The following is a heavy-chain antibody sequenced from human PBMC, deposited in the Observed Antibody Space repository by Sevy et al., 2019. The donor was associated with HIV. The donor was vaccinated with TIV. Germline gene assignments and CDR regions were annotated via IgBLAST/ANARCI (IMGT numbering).Heavy chain of an antibody. Sequence: GGSLRLSCTASGFTFDVYAMSWFRQAPGKGLEWVAFITRNSYEAYGGTTEYAASVKGRFIISRDDSKSIAYLQMNSLKTEDTAVYYCSRGLATADTPEYYFDSWGQGTLVTVSS. CDR1: GFTFDVYA. CDR3: SRGLATADTPEYYFDS. J-gene: IGHJ4*02. V-gene: IGHV3-49*03. D-gene: IGHD5-12*01. CDR2: ITRNSYEAYGGTT.